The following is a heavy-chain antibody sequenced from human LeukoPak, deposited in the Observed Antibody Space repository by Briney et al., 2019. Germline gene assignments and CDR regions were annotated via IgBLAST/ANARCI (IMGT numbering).Heavy chain of an antibody. Sequence: GGSLRLSCAASGSTFSSYSMNWVRQAPGKGLEWVSSISSSSSYIYYADSVKGRFTISRDNAKNSLYLQMNSLRAEDTAVYYRAGYDILTGYYRNFDYWGQGTLVTVSS. CDR1: GSTFSSYS. J-gene: IGHJ4*02. D-gene: IGHD3-9*01. V-gene: IGHV3-21*01. CDR3: AGYDILTGYYRNFDY. CDR2: ISSSSSYI.